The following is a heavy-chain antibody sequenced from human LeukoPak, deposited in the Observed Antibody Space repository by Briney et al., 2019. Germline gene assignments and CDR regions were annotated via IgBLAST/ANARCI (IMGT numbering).Heavy chain of an antibody. CDR1: GFTFSSYS. CDR3: ARVLPSYSSGWYNGWFDP. J-gene: IGHJ5*02. D-gene: IGHD6-19*01. Sequence: GGSLRLSCAASGFTFSSYSMNWVRQAPGKGLEWVSSISSSSSYIYYADSVKGRFTISRDNAENSLYLQMNSLRAEDTAVYYCARVLPSYSSGWYNGWFDPWGQGTLVTASS. V-gene: IGHV3-21*01. CDR2: ISSSSSYI.